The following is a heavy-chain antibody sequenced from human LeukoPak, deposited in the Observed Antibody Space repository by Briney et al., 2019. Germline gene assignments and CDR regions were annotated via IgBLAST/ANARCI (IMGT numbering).Heavy chain of an antibody. CDR2: ISYDGSNK. CDR3: ARGGPKVATIVFDY. J-gene: IGHJ4*02. Sequence: SGGSLRLSCAASGFTFSSYAMHSVRQAPGKGLEWVAVISYDGSNKYYADSVKGRYTISRDNSKNTLYLQMNSLRAEDTAVYYCARGGPKVATIVFDYWGQGTLVTVSS. D-gene: IGHD5-12*01. CDR1: GFTFSSYA. V-gene: IGHV3-30*01.